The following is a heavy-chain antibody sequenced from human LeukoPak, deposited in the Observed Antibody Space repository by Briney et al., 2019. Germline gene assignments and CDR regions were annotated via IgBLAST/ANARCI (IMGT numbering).Heavy chain of an antibody. V-gene: IGHV3-48*02. J-gene: IGHJ5*02. Sequence: PGGSLRLSCAAAGFTFSTYSMNWVRQAPGKGLEWISYISSSSSLTYYADSVKGRFTISRDNAKNSLYLQMNSLRDEDTAVYYCARVGLGYRYDNGFDPWGQGTLVTVSS. CDR1: GFTFSTYS. D-gene: IGHD5-18*01. CDR3: ARVGLGYRYDNGFDP. CDR2: ISSSSSLT.